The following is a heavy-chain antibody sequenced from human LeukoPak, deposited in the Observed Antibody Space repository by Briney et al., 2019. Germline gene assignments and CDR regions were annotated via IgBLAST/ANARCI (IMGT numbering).Heavy chain of an antibody. D-gene: IGHD3-10*01. CDR3: ARAAMVRGVDYFDY. Sequence: GGSLRLSCAASGFTFSNYSMSWVRQAPGKGLEWVSTISGTGGTTYYADSVKGRFTISRDNSKDTLYLQMNILRAEDTAIYYCARAAMVRGVDYFDYWGQGTLVTVSS. CDR1: GFTFSNYS. CDR2: ISGTGGTT. J-gene: IGHJ4*02. V-gene: IGHV3-23*01.